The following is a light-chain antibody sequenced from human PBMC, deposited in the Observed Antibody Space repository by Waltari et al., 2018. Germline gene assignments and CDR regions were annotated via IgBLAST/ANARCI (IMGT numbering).Light chain of an antibody. CDR1: QSVCSSY. Sequence: EIVLTQSPGPLSLSPGERATLSCRASQSVCSSYLAWYQQKPGQAPRLLIYGASSRATGIPDRFSGSGSGTDFTLTISRLEPEDFAVYYCQQYGSSQWTFGQGTKVEIK. CDR2: GAS. CDR3: QQYGSSQWT. J-gene: IGKJ1*01. V-gene: IGKV3-20*01.